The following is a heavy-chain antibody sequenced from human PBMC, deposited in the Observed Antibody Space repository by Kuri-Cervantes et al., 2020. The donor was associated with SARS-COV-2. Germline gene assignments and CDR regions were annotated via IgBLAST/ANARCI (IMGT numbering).Heavy chain of an antibody. D-gene: IGHD5-18*01. CDR3: ASVEGVTPDY. CDR1: GFTFDDYG. Sequence: LSLTCAASGFTFDDYGMSWVRQAPGKGLEWVSYISSSGNTIYYADSVKGRFTISRDNAKNSLYLQVNSLRAEDTAVYYCASVEGVTPDYWGQGTLVTVSS. V-gene: IGHV3-48*03. CDR2: ISSSGNTI. J-gene: IGHJ4*02.